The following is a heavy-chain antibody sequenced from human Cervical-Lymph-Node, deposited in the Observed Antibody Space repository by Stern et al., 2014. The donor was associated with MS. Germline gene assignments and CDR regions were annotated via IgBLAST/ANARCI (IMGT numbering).Heavy chain of an antibody. J-gene: IGHJ3*02. CDR2: ITYDVWSK. CDR1: GFTFTSYA. CDR3: ARDRNADI. Sequence: VQLVESGGGLVQPGRSLRLSCAASGFTFTSYAMHWVRQAPGKWLECVTGITYDVWSKFIADSVKGRFTISRDNSKNTLYLQMNSMRAEDTAVYYCARDRNADIWGQGTMVTVSS. V-gene: IGHV3-30*04.